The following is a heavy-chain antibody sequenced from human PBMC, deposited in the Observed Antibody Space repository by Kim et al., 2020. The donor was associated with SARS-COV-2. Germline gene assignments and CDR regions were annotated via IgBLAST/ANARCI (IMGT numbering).Heavy chain of an antibody. V-gene: IGHV5-10-1*01. J-gene: IGHJ2*01. CDR2: IDPSDSYT. Sequence: GESLKISCKGSGYSFTSYWISWVRQMPGKGLEWMGRIDPSDSYTNYSPSFQGHVTISADKSISTAYLQWSSLKASDTAMYYCAREGYSSSRLDWYFDLWGRGTLVTVSS. D-gene: IGHD6-6*01. CDR1: GYSFTSYW. CDR3: AREGYSSSRLDWYFDL.